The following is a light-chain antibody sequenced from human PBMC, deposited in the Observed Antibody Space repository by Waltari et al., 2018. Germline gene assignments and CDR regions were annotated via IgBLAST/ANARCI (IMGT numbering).Light chain of an antibody. Sequence: QYVLTQPPSASGTPGQRVAISCSGSSSNIGRNTVNWYQHRPGTAPKLLIYFNDQRPSGVPDRVSCSKSGTSASLAISGLRSEDEADYYGAAWDDSLNGVGFGGGTKLTVL. J-gene: IGLJ2*01. V-gene: IGLV1-44*01. CDR2: FND. CDR3: AAWDDSLNGVG. CDR1: SSNIGRNT.